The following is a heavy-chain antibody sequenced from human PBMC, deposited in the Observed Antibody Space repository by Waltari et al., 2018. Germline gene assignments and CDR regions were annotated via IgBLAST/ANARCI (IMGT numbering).Heavy chain of an antibody. CDR1: GGSINSGSYY. CDR2: LYTTGST. J-gene: IGHJ5*02. V-gene: IGHV4-61*02. CDR3: ARWRLRGNWFDP. D-gene: IGHD6-25*01. Sequence: QVQLQESGPGLVKPSQTLSLTCTVSGGSINSGSYYWSWIRQPAGKGLEWIGRLYTTGSTNYNPSLQSRVTISVDTSKNPFSLKLSSVTAADTAVYYCARWRLRGNWFDPWGQGTLVIVSS.